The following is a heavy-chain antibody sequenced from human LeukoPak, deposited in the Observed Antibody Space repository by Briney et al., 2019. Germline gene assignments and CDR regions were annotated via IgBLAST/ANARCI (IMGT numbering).Heavy chain of an antibody. V-gene: IGHV1-69*01. J-gene: IGHJ4*02. CDR1: GGTFSSYA. D-gene: IGHD3-3*01. CDR3: AKAGRLRFSSPPRHFYFDY. CDR2: IIPIFGTA. Sequence: GASVKVSCKASGGTFSSYAISWVRQAPGQGLEWMGGIIPIFGTANYAQKFQGRVTITADESTSTAYMELSSLRSEDTALYYCAKAGRLRFSSPPRHFYFDYWGQGTLVTVSS.